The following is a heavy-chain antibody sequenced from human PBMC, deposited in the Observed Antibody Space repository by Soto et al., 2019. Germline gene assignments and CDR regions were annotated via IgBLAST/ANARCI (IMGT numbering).Heavy chain of an antibody. D-gene: IGHD6-6*01. V-gene: IGHV3-7*01. Sequence: EEQLVESGGGLVQPGGSLRLFCAASGFTFGVSWMNWVRQVPGRGLEWVAYISADGRETNHVDSVKGRFTISRDNAKNSVYLQMNSLRAEDTAVYYCARKPRLLELWGQGTLVTVSS. CDR2: ISADGRET. CDR1: GFTFGVSW. J-gene: IGHJ4*02. CDR3: ARKPRLLEL.